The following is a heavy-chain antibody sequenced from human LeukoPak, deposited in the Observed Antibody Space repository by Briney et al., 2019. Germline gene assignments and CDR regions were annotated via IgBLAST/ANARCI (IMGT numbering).Heavy chain of an antibody. D-gene: IGHD2-2*01. V-gene: IGHV1-46*01. Sequence: ASVKVSCKVSGYTLTELSMHWVRQAPGQGLEWMGIINPSGGSTSYAQKFQGRVTMTRDTSTSTVYMELSSLRSEDTAVYYCARDLADIVVVPAAPMAVDYWGQGTLVTVSS. J-gene: IGHJ4*02. CDR3: ARDLADIVVVPAAPMAVDY. CDR1: GYTLTELS. CDR2: INPSGGST.